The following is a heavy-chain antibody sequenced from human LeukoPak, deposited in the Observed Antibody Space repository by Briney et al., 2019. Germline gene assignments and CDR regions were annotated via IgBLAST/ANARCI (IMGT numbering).Heavy chain of an antibody. Sequence: PSETLSLTCAVYGGSFSGYYWSWIRQPPGKGLEWIGETNHSGSTNYNPSLKSRVTISVDTSKNQFSLKLSSVTAADTAVYYCARVHYDFWSGYPTYAFDIWGQGTMVTVSS. V-gene: IGHV4-34*01. J-gene: IGHJ3*02. CDR1: GGSFSGYY. D-gene: IGHD3-3*01. CDR2: TNHSGST. CDR3: ARVHYDFWSGYPTYAFDI.